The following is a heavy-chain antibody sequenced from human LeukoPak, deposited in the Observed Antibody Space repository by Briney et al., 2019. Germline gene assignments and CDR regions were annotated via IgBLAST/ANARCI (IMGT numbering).Heavy chain of an antibody. Sequence: ASVKVSCKASGYTFTSYGISWVRQAPGQGLEWMGWISAYNGNTNYAQKLQGRVTMTTDTSTSTAYMELRSLRSDDTAVYYCAKRGRLAAAGTFDYWGQGTLVTVSS. CDR1: GYTFTSYG. V-gene: IGHV1-18*01. CDR2: ISAYNGNT. J-gene: IGHJ4*02. D-gene: IGHD6-13*01. CDR3: AKRGRLAAAGTFDY.